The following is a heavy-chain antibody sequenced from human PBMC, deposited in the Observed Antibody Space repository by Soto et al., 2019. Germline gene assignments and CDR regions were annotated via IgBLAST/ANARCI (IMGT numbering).Heavy chain of an antibody. D-gene: IGHD5-12*01. CDR3: ARDPGYSGYDRYFDY. CDR1: GYTSTRYA. CDR2: INAGNGNT. J-gene: IGHJ4*02. V-gene: IGHV1-3*01. Sequence: AASVKGSCKASGYTSTRYAMQWVRQAPGQRLEWMGWINAGNGNTKYSQKFQGRVTITRATSASTAYMELSSLRSEATAVYYCARDPGYSGYDRYFDYWGQGTLVTVS.